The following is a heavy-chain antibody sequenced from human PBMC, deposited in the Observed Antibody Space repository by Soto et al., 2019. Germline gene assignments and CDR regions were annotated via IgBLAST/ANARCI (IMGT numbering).Heavy chain of an antibody. J-gene: IGHJ5*02. CDR1: GGSISSSNW. D-gene: IGHD6-13*01. CDR3: ARGGNNWSDP. V-gene: IGHV4-4*02. Sequence: SETLSLTCAVAGGSISSSNWWSWVRQPPGKGLEWIGYIYYSGSTNYNPSLKSRVTISVDTSKNQFSLKLSSVTAADTAVYYCARGGNNWSDPWGQGTLVTVSS. CDR2: IYYSGST.